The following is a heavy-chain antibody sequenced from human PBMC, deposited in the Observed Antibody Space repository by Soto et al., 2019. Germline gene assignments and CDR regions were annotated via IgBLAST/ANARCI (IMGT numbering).Heavy chain of an antibody. CDR2: IYYSGST. CDR3: ARVPIFGVDYYYYMDV. CDR1: GGSISSYY. D-gene: IGHD3-3*01. J-gene: IGHJ6*03. Sequence: PSETLSLTCTVPGGSISSYYWSWIRQPPGKGLEWIGYIYYSGSTNYNPSLKSRVTISVDTSKNQFSLKLSSVTAADTAVYYCARVPIFGVDYYYYMDVWGKGTTVTVSS. V-gene: IGHV4-59*01.